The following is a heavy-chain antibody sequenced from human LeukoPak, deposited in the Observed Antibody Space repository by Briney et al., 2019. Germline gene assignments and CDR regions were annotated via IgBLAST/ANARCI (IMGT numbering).Heavy chain of an antibody. CDR2: IYNGGSA. V-gene: IGHV4-59*08. CDR1: GGSVSTYY. CDR3: ARHVRYSYVFFDY. J-gene: IGHJ4*02. Sequence: SETLAVTRTVSGGSVSTYYCSWIRQPPGKGLEWIGYIYNGGSANYNPSLKSRVAISLDTSKNQFSLKLTSVTATDTAVYYCARHVRYSYVFFDYWGQGTLVTVSS. D-gene: IGHD3-16*02.